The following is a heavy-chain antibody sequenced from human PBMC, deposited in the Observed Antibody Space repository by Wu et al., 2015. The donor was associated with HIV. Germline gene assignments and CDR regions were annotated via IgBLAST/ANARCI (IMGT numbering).Heavy chain of an antibody. CDR2: IIPIFGTA. J-gene: IGHJ6*02. CDR1: GGTFSSYA. D-gene: IGHD5-24*01. V-gene: IGHV1-69*13. CDR3: ARDREMATIPVDYYYYGMDV. Sequence: QVQLVQSGAEVKKPGSSVKVSCKASGGTFSSYAISWVRQAPGQGLEWMGRIIPIFGTANYAQKFQGRVTITADESTSTAYMELSSLRSEDTAVYHCARDREMATIPVDYYYYGMDVWGQGTTVTVSS.